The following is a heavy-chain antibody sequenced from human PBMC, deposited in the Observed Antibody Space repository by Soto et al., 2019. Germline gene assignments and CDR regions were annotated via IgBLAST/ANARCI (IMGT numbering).Heavy chain of an antibody. CDR3: ARPYEGGYSSNPPYYYPLDV. CDR1: GGTFSRYS. J-gene: IGHJ6*04. CDR2: IVPIFGTR. D-gene: IGHD3-10*01. V-gene: IGHV1-69*01. Sequence: QVQLVQSGAEVKKPGSSVKVSCKISGGTFSRYSISWVRQAPGQGLEWMGGIVPIFGTRNYAQKFQDRVTITPDESAPTAHRELANLSPKHTAVYYCARPYEGGYSSNPPYYYPLDVWGKGPAVTFPS.